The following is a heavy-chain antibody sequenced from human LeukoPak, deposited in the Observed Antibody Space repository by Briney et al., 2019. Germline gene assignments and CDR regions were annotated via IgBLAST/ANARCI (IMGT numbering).Heavy chain of an antibody. CDR1: GGSISSYY. V-gene: IGHV4-59*01. Sequence: SETLSLTCTVSGGSISSYYWSWLRQPPGKGLEYIGYSHYTGSTQYNPSLKSRVTISLDTSGNQFSLKLSSVTAADTAVYYCASGYCGGACQLGGLDMWGQGTMVTVSS. D-gene: IGHD2-21*02. J-gene: IGHJ3*02. CDR2: SHYTGST. CDR3: ASGYCGGACQLGGLDM.